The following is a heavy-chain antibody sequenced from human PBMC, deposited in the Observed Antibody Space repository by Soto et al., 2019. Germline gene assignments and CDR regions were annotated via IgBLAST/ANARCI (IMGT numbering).Heavy chain of an antibody. CDR3: AGLMVRGVITLIDY. V-gene: IGHV4-30-4*01. Sequence: PSETLSLTCTVSGGSISSGDYYWSWIRQPPGKGLEWIGYIYYSGSTYYNPSLKSRVTISVDTSKNQFSLKLSSVTAADTAVYYCAGLMVRGVITLIDYWGQGTLVTVSS. D-gene: IGHD3-10*01. J-gene: IGHJ4*02. CDR2: IYYSGST. CDR1: GGSISSGDYY.